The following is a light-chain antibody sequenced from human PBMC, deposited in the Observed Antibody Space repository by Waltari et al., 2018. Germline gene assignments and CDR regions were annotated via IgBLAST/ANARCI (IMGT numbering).Light chain of an antibody. CDR1: GSNLGAGYD. Sequence: QSVLTQPPSVSGAPGQRVSIACTGSGSNLGAGYDVHWYQQHPGKAPKLLISGTRTRPPGVPDRFFGSQSGTSASLAITALQAEDEAEYYCQSYDTSLSVVFGGGTKLTVL. CDR3: QSYDTSLSVV. CDR2: GTR. V-gene: IGLV1-40*01. J-gene: IGLJ2*01.